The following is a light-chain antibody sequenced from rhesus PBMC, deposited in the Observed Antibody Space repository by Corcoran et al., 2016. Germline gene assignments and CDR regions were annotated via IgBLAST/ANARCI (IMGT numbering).Light chain of an antibody. V-gene: IGKV3-10*01. CDR3: YQHSSGYS. Sequence: QVILTQSPATLSLSPGERATLSCRASQSVSSYLAWYQQKTWQAPRLLIYGSSSRATGIPDRFSCSGSGTDFTLTISSLEPEDVGVYHCYQHSSGYSFGQGTKVEIK. J-gene: IGKJ2*01. CDR1: QSVSSY. CDR2: GSS.